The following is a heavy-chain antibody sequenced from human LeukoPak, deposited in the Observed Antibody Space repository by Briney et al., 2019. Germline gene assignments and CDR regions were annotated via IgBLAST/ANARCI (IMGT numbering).Heavy chain of an antibody. V-gene: IGHV1-2*02. CDR2: INPNSGGT. D-gene: IGHD3-3*01. J-gene: IGHJ3*02. Sequence: GASVKVSCKASGYTFTGYYMHWVRQAPGQGLEWMGWINPNSGGTNYAQKFQGRVTMTRDTSTSTVYMELSSLRSEDTAVYYCARLGDLGPRAFDIWGQGTMVTVSS. CDR3: ARLGDLGPRAFDI. CDR1: GYTFTGYY.